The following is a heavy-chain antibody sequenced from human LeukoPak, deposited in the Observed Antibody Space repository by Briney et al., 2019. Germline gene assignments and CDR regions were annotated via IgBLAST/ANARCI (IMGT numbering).Heavy chain of an antibody. Sequence: SQTLSLTCTVSGGSISSGSYYWSWIRQPAGKGLEWIGRIYTSGSTNYNPSLKSRVTISVDTSKNQFSLKLSSVTAADTAVYYCARSNYDFWSGYYESAFDIWGQGTMVTVSS. J-gene: IGHJ3*02. D-gene: IGHD3-3*01. CDR1: GGSISSGSYY. V-gene: IGHV4-61*02. CDR2: IYTSGST. CDR3: ARSNYDFWSGYYESAFDI.